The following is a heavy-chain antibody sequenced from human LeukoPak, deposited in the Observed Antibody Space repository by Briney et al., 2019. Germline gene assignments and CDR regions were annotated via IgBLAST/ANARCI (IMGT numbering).Heavy chain of an antibody. CDR1: GFTFSDYE. CDR3: ARDPSYYYGSGNYRHYYGMDV. D-gene: IGHD3-10*01. CDR2: ISSSGTTI. Sequence: GGSLRLSCAASGFTFSDYEMNWVRQAPGKGLGWVSYISSSGTTIYYGDSVKGRFTISRDNAKNSLYLQMNSLTDEDTAVYYCARDPSYYYGSGNYRHYYGMDVWGQGTTVTVSS. J-gene: IGHJ6*02. V-gene: IGHV3-48*03.